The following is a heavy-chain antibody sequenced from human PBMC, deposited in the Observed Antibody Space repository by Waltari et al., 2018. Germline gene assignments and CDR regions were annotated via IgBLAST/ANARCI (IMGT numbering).Heavy chain of an antibody. CDR2: IYWNDDK. CDR1: GFSLSTSGVG. V-gene: IGHV2-5*01. D-gene: IGHD6-6*01. CDR3: ARAYSSSPTFDY. Sequence: QITLKESGPTLVKPTQTLTLTCTFSGFSLSTSGVGVGWIRQPPGKALEWLALIYWNDDKRYSPSLKSRLTITKDTSKNQVVLTMTNMDPVDTATYYCARAYSSSPTFDYWGQGTLVTVSS. J-gene: IGHJ4*02.